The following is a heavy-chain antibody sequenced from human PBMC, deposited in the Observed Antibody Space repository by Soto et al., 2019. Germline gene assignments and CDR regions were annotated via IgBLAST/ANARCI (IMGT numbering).Heavy chain of an antibody. J-gene: IGHJ5*02. CDR2: IYYSGST. D-gene: IGHD6-13*01. CDR1: GTSISSYY. V-gene: IGHV4-59*01. Sequence: MYLTCTVSGTSISSYYWSGIRQPPGKGLEWIVYIYYSGSTNYNPSLKSRVTISVDTSKNQFSLKLRSVTAADTAVYYCARGPGYSSSVNWFDPWGQGTLVTVSS. CDR3: ARGPGYSSSVNWFDP.